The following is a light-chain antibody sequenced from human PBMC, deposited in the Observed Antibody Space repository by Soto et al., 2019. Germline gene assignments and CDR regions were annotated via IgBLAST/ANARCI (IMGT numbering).Light chain of an antibody. V-gene: IGLV1-40*01. CDR2: GNS. CDR1: SSNIGAGYD. Sequence: QSVLTQPPSVSGAPGQRVTISCTGSSSNIGAGYDVHWYQQLPGTAPKLLIYGNSNRPSGVPDRFSGSKSGTSASLAITGLQAEDEADYYCQSYDSRLSGSVVFGGGTKLTV. J-gene: IGLJ2*01. CDR3: QSYDSRLSGSVV.